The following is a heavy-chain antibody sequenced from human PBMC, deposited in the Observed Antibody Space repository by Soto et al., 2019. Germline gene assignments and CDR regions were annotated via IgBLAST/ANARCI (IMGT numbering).Heavy chain of an antibody. CDR3: ARDKGMNYYDSSGYPYYYYYGMDV. CDR1: GGSISSGGYY. J-gene: IGHJ6*02. V-gene: IGHV4-31*03. Sequence: SETLSLTCTVSGGSISSGGYYWSWIRQHPGKGLEWIGYIYYSGSTYYNPSLKSRVTISVDTSKNQFSLKLSSETAADTAVYYCARDKGMNYYDSSGYPYYYYYGMDVWGQGTTVTVSS. CDR2: IYYSGST. D-gene: IGHD3-22*01.